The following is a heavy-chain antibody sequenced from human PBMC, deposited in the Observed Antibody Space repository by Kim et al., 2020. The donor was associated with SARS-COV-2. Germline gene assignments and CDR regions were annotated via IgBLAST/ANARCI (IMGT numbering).Heavy chain of an antibody. D-gene: IGHD2-2*02. CDR2: VDHTGAI. CDR1: VGSFSGYH. Sequence: SETLSLRCAVYVGSFSGYHWSWLRQPPGRGLEWIGEVDHTGAISYNPSLNGRAAISVDRSKNQISLQLNSVTAADTAVYFCARGWVGVVPSPILGLGPHYDYYAMDVWGQGTTVTVS. CDR3: ARGWVGVVPSPILGLGPHYDYYAMDV. V-gene: IGHV4-34*01. J-gene: IGHJ6*02.